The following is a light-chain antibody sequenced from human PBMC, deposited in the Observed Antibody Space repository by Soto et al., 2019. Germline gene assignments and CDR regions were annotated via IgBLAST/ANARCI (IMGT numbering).Light chain of an antibody. CDR3: QQYNAYPWT. J-gene: IGKJ1*01. CDR2: KAS. Sequence: DIQMTQSPSTLSASVGDRVTITCRASQSISSWLAWYQQKPGKAPKLLIYKASTLESGVPSNFSGSGSGTEFSLTISSLQPEDFETYYCQQYNAYPWTLGQGTKV. V-gene: IGKV1-5*03. CDR1: QSISSW.